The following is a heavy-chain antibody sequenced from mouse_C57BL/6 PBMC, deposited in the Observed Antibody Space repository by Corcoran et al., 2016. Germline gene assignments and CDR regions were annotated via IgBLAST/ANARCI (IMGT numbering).Heavy chain of an antibody. V-gene: IGHV1-18*01. J-gene: IGHJ4*01. CDR3: ARMGTFYDYDGYAMDY. Sequence: EVQLQQSGPELVKPGASVKIPCKASGYTFTDYNMDWVKQSHGKSLEWIGDINPNNGGTIYNQKFKGKATLTVDKSSSTAYMELRSLTSEDTAVYYCARMGTFYDYDGYAMDYWGQGTSVTVSS. CDR1: GYTFTDYN. D-gene: IGHD2-4*01. CDR2: INPNNGGT.